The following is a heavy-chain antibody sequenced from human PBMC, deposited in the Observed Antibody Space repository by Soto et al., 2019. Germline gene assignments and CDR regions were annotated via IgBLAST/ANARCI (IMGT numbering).Heavy chain of an antibody. Sequence: QVQLQQWGSGLLKPSETLSLTCAIYGGSFSDYYWHWIRQSPGKWLEWIGEIHLSGRVNFTPSLKSRTSLSMDTSRNQFFLTLRSVTAADTAVYFCARTPTRGASAWLDPWGRGHLVTVSS. J-gene: IGHJ5*02. CDR2: IHLSGRV. CDR1: GGSFSDYY. V-gene: IGHV4-34*01. D-gene: IGHD1-26*01. CDR3: ARTPTRGASAWLDP.